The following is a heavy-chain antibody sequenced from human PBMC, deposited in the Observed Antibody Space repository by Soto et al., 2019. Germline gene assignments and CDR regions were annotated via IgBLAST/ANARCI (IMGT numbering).Heavy chain of an antibody. Sequence: QVQLVESGGGVVQPGRSLRLSCAASGFTFSSYAMHWVRQAPGKGLEWVAVISYDGSNKYYADSVKGRFTISRDNSKNTLYLQMNSLRAEDTAVYYCARDAGRTYYYGMDVWGQGTTVTVSS. J-gene: IGHJ6*02. V-gene: IGHV3-30-3*01. CDR1: GFTFSSYA. CDR2: ISYDGSNK. CDR3: ARDAGRTYYYGMDV.